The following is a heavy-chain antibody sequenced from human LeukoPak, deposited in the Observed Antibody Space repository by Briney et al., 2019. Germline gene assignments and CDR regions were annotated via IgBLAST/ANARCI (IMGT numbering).Heavy chain of an antibody. D-gene: IGHD3-10*01. V-gene: IGHV4-34*01. CDR2: INHSGST. CDR3: ARPVTVIRGVGWFDP. CDR1: GGSFSGYY. J-gene: IGHJ5*02. Sequence: SSETLSLTCAVYGGSFSGYYWSWIRQPPGKGLEWIGEINHSGSTNYNPSLKSRVTISVDTSKNQFSLKLTSVTAADTAVYVCARPVTVIRGVGWFDPWGQGTLVTVSS.